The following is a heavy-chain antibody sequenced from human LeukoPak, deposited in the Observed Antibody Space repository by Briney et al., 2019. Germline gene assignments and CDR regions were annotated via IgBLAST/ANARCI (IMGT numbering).Heavy chain of an antibody. CDR1: GFTFSSYW. J-gene: IGHJ4*02. CDR3: ARDVKSSSPGGVDY. D-gene: IGHD6-6*01. V-gene: IGHV3-7*05. Sequence: GGSLRLSCAASGFTFSSYWMSWVRQAPGKGLEWVANIKQDGSEKYHVDSVKGRFTISRDNAKNSLYLQMNSLRAEDTAVYYCARDVKSSSPGGVDYWGQGTLVTVSS. CDR2: IKQDGSEK.